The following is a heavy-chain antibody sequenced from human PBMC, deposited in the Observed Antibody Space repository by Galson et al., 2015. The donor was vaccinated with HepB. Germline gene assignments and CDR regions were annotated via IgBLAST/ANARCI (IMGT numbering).Heavy chain of an antibody. CDR3: ARVPKHYGDYRFDY. CDR1: GFTFSSYW. Sequence: SLRLSCAASGFTFSSYWMSWVRQAPGKGLEWVANINQEGSEKYYVDSVKGRFTISRDNAKNSLFLQMNSLRAEDTAVYYCARVPKHYGDYRFDYWGQGILVTVSS. CDR2: INQEGSEK. V-gene: IGHV3-7*01. J-gene: IGHJ4*02. D-gene: IGHD4-17*01.